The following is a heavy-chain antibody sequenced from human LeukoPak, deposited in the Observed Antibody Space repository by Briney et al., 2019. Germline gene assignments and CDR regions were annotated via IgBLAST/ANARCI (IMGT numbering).Heavy chain of an antibody. D-gene: IGHD4-17*01. Sequence: GGSLRLSCAASGFTFSSYGMSWVRQAPGKGLEWVSSISNSGGSTYHADSVKGRFTISRDNSKNTLYLQMNSLRAEDTAVYFCANSYTVTTSPFDYWGQGTLVSVSS. J-gene: IGHJ4*02. V-gene: IGHV3-23*01. CDR2: ISNSGGST. CDR3: ANSYTVTTSPFDY. CDR1: GFTFSSYG.